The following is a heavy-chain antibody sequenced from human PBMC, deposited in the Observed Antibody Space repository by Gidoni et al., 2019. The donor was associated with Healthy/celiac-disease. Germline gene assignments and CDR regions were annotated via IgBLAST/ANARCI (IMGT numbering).Heavy chain of an antibody. Sequence: EVQLVESGGGLVQPGRSLRLSCAASGFTFDDYAMHWVRQAPGKGLEWVSGISWNSGSIGYADSVKGRFTISRDNAKNSLYLQMNSLRAEDTALYYCAKGSDCSSTSCHGSTPYYYYGMDVWGQGTTVTVSS. D-gene: IGHD2-2*01. CDR2: ISWNSGSI. J-gene: IGHJ6*02. CDR1: GFTFDDYA. CDR3: AKGSDCSSTSCHGSTPYYYYGMDV. V-gene: IGHV3-9*01.